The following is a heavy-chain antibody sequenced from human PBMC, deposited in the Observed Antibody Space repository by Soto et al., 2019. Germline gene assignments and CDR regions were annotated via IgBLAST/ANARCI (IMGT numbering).Heavy chain of an antibody. CDR2: INPKSGGK. D-gene: IGHD1-26*01. J-gene: IGHJ4*01. Sequence: VNGDCKGASEGITRNCLHWVRKAPGQGFEWMGWINPKSGGKKYPQKFQGRGTMTRDTSLSTVYMTLTRLIFVDTAVYYCARALAKGGGSAGFD. CDR1: SEGITRNC. V-gene: IGHV1-2*02. CDR3: ARALAKGGGSAGFD.